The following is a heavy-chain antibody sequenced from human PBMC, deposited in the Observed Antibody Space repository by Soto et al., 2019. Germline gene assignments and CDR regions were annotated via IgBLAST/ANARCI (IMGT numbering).Heavy chain of an antibody. CDR3: AMVDVYVTPSPQDV. V-gene: IGHV1-18*01. Sequence: QVQLVQSGAEVKNPGASVKVSCKASGYRFTSYGIGWVRQAPGQGLEWMGWINAYNSNTNYAQNHQGRVTLTTDTSTSTAYMELRSLRSNDTAVYYCAMVDVYVTPSPQDVWGQGTTVTVSS. CDR2: INAYNSNT. J-gene: IGHJ6*02. D-gene: IGHD3-16*01. CDR1: GYRFTSYG.